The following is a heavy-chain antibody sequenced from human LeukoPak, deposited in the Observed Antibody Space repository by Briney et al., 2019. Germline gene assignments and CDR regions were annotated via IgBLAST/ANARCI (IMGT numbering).Heavy chain of an antibody. J-gene: IGHJ5*02. CDR3: AREAEADEGEPAIKGLDP. CDR2: INPTGDST. CDR1: GYTFTSYY. D-gene: IGHD2-21*02. Sequence: GASVKVSCKASGYTFTSYYMHWVRQAPGQGLEWMGIINPTGDSTGYAQKFQGRVTMTRDTSASTVYMELSSLRSDDTAMYYCAREAEADEGEPAIKGLDPWGQGTLATVSS. V-gene: IGHV1-46*01.